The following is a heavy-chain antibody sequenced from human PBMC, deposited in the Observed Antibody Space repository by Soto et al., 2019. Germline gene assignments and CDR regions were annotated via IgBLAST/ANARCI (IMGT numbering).Heavy chain of an antibody. CDR1: GGSIRGYY. CDR2: IYYTGST. V-gene: IGHV4-59*08. Sequence: SETLSLTCTVSGGSIRGYYWSWIRQTPGKGLEWIGQIYYTGSTNYNPSLKSRVTISVDTSKNQFSLKLSSVTAADTAVYYCARRRDYGDYYNWFDPWGQGTLVTAPQ. CDR3: ARRRDYGDYYNWFDP. D-gene: IGHD4-17*01. J-gene: IGHJ5*02.